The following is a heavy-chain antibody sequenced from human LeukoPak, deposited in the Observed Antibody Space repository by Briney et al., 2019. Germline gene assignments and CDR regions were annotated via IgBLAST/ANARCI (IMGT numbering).Heavy chain of an antibody. V-gene: IGHV3-21*01. D-gene: IGHD3-9*01. Sequence: GGSLRLYCAASGFTFSSYSMNWVRQAPGKGLEWVSSISSSSSYIYYADSVKGRFTISRDNAKNSLYLQMNSLRAEDTAVYYCARDGVLYYDILTGYSGYYYYGMDVWGKGTTVTVSS. J-gene: IGHJ6*04. CDR2: ISSSSSYI. CDR1: GFTFSSYS. CDR3: ARDGVLYYDILTGYSGYYYYGMDV.